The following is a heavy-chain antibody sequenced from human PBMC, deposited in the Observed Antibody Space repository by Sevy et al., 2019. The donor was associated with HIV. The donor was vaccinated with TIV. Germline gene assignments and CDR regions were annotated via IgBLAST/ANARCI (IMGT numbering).Heavy chain of an antibody. V-gene: IGHV3-74*01. CDR3: ARGGLKYSSSSGGDYYYYGMDV. Sequence: GGSLRLSCAASGFTFSSYWMHWVRQAPGKGLVWVSRINSDGSSTSYADSVKGRSTISRDNAKNTLYLQMNSLRAEDTAVYYCARGGLKYSSSSGGDYYYYGMDVWGQGTTVTVSS. CDR2: INSDGSST. J-gene: IGHJ6*02. D-gene: IGHD6-6*01. CDR1: GFTFSSYW.